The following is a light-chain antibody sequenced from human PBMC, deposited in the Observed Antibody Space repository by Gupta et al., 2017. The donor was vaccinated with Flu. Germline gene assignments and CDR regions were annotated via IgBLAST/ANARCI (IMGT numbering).Light chain of an antibody. CDR2: GVN. CDR3: SSYTSSSTSFV. Sequence: QSALTQPASVSGSPGQSITISGTGTTTDVGANNYVSWYQQHPGKAPKLMIYGVNNRPSGVSDRFSGSKSGNTASLTISGLQAEDEADYYCSSYTSSSTSFVFGTGTKVTVL. J-gene: IGLJ1*01. V-gene: IGLV2-14*01. CDR1: TTDVGANNY.